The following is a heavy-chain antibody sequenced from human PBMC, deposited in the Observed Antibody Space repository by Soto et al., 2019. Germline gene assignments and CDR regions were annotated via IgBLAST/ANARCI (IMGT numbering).Heavy chain of an antibody. J-gene: IGHJ3*02. V-gene: IGHV1-18*01. CDR3: ARHLKRSGSYAFDI. CDR1: GYTFTSYG. Sequence: QVPLVQSGVVVKKPGASVKVSCKASGYTFTSYGISWVRQAPGQGLEWMGWISAYNGNTNYAQKLQGRVTMTTDTSTSTAYMELRSLRSDDTAVYYCARHLKRSGSYAFDIWRQGTMVTVSS. D-gene: IGHD3-10*01. CDR2: ISAYNGNT.